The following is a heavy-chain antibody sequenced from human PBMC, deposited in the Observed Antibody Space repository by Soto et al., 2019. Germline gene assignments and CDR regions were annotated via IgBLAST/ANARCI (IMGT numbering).Heavy chain of an antibody. Sequence: EVQLLESGGGSVQPGGSLRLSCAASGFTFSNYDMHWVRRPPGKGLEWVSSLSGSGGTAYYAYSVQGRFSISRDSLVNTLYLQMKSLRVEDTAVYYCAKGRGQTWQFDYWGHGTLVTVSP. D-gene: IGHD3-10*01. CDR3: AKGRGQTWQFDY. J-gene: IGHJ5*01. CDR1: GFTFSNYD. CDR2: LSGSGGTA. V-gene: IGHV3-23*01.